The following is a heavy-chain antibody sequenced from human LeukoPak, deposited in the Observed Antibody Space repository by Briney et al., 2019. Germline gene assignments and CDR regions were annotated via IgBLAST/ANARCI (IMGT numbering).Heavy chain of an antibody. D-gene: IGHD3-22*01. CDR1: GGSISTSDNY. J-gene: IGHJ4*02. Sequence: SETLSLTCIVSGGSISTSDNYWGWIRQPPGKALEWIGSIHYRGSTYYNPSLRSRVIMSIDGSTNRFSLKLSSVTATDTAVYYCARDVRDSSGYYLRIFGYWGQGILVTVSS. CDR3: ARDVRDSSGYYLRIFGY. V-gene: IGHV4-39*07. CDR2: IHYRGST.